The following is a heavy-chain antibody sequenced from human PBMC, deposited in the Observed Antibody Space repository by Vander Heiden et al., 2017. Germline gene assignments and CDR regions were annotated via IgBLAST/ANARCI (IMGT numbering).Heavy chain of an antibody. CDR2: ISSSSSDI. D-gene: IGHD3-3*01. CDR1: GFTFSSYS. Sequence: EVQLVESGGGLVKPGGSLRLSCAASGFTFSSYSMNWVRQAPGKGLEWVSSISSSSSDIYYAESVKGRFTSSRDNAKNSLYLQMNSLRAEDTAVYYCARDGGVTIFGVVPGYYGMDVWGQGTTVTVSS. CDR3: ARDGGVTIFGVVPGYYGMDV. V-gene: IGHV3-21*01. J-gene: IGHJ6*02.